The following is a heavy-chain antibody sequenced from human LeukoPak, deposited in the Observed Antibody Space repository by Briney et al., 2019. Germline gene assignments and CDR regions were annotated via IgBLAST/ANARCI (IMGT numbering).Heavy chain of an antibody. J-gene: IGHJ5*02. CDR2: INHSGST. CDR3: ARGLLRSSSSHPLSLTMGFDP. V-gene: IGHV4-34*01. D-gene: IGHD6-6*01. CDR1: GGSFSGYY. Sequence: SETLSLTCAVYGGSFSGYYWSWIRQPPGKGLEWIGEINHSGSTNYNPSLKSRVTISVDTSKNQFSLKLSSVTAADTAVYYCARGLLRSSSSHPLSLTMGFDPWGQGTLVTVSS.